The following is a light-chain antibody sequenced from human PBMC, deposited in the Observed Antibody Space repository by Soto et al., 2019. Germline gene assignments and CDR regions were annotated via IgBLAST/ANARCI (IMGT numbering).Light chain of an antibody. CDR1: QTVVSY. CDR2: EAS. J-gene: IGKJ1*01. V-gene: IGKV3-11*01. CDR3: QQYNNWPKT. Sequence: EILLTQSPATLSLSTGERATLSCRASQTVVSYLAWFRQTPGQAPRLLIYEASNRATGIPARFSGSGSGTEFTLTISSLQSEDFAVYYCQQYNNWPKTFGQGTKVDIK.